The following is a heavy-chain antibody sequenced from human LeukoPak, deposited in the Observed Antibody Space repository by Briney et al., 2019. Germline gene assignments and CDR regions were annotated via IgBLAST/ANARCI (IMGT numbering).Heavy chain of an antibody. V-gene: IGHV4-59*11. D-gene: IGHD4-23*01. J-gene: IGHJ4*02. CDR2: IYHTGST. CDR3: AREGRWGMKYYFDF. Sequence: PSETQSLTCNVSGGSLSSHYWSWVRQSPEKGLEWIGQIYHTGSTHYNPSLRSRFAISVDTSKNKLFLNVKSVTAADTAVYYCAREGRWGMKYYFDFWGQGTLVIVSS. CDR1: GGSLSSHY.